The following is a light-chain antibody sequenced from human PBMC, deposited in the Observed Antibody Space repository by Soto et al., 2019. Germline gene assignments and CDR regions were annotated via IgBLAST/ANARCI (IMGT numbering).Light chain of an antibody. CDR3: SSQTGSATVL. V-gene: IGLV2-14*01. J-gene: IGLJ2*01. CDR2: EVS. Sequence: QSALTQPASVSGSPGQSITISCTGTSSDVGAYNFFSWYQQFPGKAPILMIYEVSTRPSGVSDRFSGSKSGNTASLIISGLRAEDEADYYCSSQTGSATVLFGGGTKLTLL. CDR1: SSDVGAYNF.